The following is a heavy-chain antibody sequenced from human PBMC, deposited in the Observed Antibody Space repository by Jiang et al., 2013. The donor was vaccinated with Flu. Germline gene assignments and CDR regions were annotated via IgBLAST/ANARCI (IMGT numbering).Heavy chain of an antibody. V-gene: IGHV3-43*01. J-gene: IGHJ3*02. CDR2: ISWNGGST. CDR1: GFTFDDYT. D-gene: IGHD3-22*01. Sequence: VQLVESGGVVVQPGGSLRLSCAASGFTFDDYTMHWVRQAPGKGLEWVSLISWNGGSTYYADSVKGRFTISRDNSKNSLYLQMNSLRTEDSALYYCAKERITMIVAYAFDIWGQGTMVTVSS. CDR3: AKERITMIVAYAFDI.